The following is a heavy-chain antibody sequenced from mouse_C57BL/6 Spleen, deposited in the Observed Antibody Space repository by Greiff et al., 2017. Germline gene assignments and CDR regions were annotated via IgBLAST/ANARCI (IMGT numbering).Heavy chain of an antibody. J-gene: IGHJ2*01. CDR3: TRAPANWDYFDY. D-gene: IGHD4-1*01. V-gene: IGHV5-9-1*02. Sequence: EVQLVESGDGLVKPGGSLKLSCAASGFTFSSYAMSWVRQTPEQRLEWVAYISSGGDYIYYADTVKGRFTISRDNARNTLYLQMSSLKSEDTAMYYGTRAPANWDYFDYWGQGTTLTVSS. CDR1: GFTFSSYA. CDR2: ISSGGDYI.